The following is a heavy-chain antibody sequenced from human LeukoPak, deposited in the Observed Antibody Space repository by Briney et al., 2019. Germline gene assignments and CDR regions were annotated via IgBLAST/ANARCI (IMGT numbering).Heavy chain of an antibody. V-gene: IGHV4-59*12. CDR1: GGSISSYF. CDR3: AGDQPLGYCSSTSCLGHLWYFDL. J-gene: IGHJ2*01. Sequence: SETLSLTCTVSGGSISSYFWSWIRQPPGKGLEWIGYIYYSGSTNYNPSLKSRVTISVDTSKNQFSLKLSSVTAADTAVYYCAGDQPLGYCSSTSCLGHLWYFDLWGRGTLVTVSS. D-gene: IGHD2-2*01. CDR2: IYYSGST.